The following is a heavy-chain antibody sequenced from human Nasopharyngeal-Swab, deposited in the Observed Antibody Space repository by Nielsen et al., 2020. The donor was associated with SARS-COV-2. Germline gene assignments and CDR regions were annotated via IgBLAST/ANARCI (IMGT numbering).Heavy chain of an antibody. Sequence: GASLKISCATSGFSFSSYSMTWVRQAPGKGLEWVANIKQDGSELYYVDSVKGRFTISRDNAKNSLFLQMNSLRAEDTAVYYCARDRTDYDFWSHYYTYYLDFWCQGTLVTVSS. D-gene: IGHD3-3*01. J-gene: IGHJ4*02. V-gene: IGHV3-7*01. CDR3: ARDRTDYDFWSHYYTYYLDF. CDR2: IKQDGSEL. CDR1: GFSFSSYS.